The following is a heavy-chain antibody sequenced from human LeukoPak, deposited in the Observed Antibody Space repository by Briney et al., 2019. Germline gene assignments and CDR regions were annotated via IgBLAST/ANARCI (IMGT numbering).Heavy chain of an antibody. D-gene: IGHD6-19*01. CDR1: GFTFSSYS. Sequence: GGSLRLSCAASGFTFSSYSMNWVRQAPGKGLEWVSSISSSSSYIYYADSVKGRFTISRDNAKNSLYLQMNSLRAEDTAMYYCASCATGYSSGCSAYLGQGTLVTVSS. CDR3: ASCATGYSSGCSAY. CDR2: ISSSSSYI. J-gene: IGHJ4*02. V-gene: IGHV3-21*01.